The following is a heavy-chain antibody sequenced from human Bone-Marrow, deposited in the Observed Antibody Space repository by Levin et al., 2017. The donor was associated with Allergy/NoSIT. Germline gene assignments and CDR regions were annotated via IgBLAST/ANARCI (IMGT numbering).Heavy chain of an antibody. CDR3: AKARGGGREWYFDL. V-gene: IGHV3-23*01. CDR2: ISGSDTST. J-gene: IGHJ2*01. D-gene: IGHD1-26*01. CDR1: GFTFTSYA. Sequence: ETLSLTCAASGFTFTSYAMSWVRQAPGKGLEWVSGISGSDTSTFYADSVKGRFTISRDNSRDTLYLQMNSLRAEDTAVYYCAKARGGGREWYFDLWGRGTLVTVSS.